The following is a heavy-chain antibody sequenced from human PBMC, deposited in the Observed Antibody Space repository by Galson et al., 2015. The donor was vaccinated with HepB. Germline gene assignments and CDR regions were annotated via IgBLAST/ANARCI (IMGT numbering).Heavy chain of an antibody. CDR3: VRKPTGYSSSYVNFDY. J-gene: IGHJ4*02. V-gene: IGHV3-23*01. CDR2: ISGAGDST. CDR1: GFTFSSSP. D-gene: IGHD3-16*01. Sequence: SLRLSCAASGFTFSSSPMSWVRQAPGKGLEWVAAISGAGDSTYYADSVKGRFTISRDNSKNTLYLLMNSLRVEDTAVYYCVRKPTGYSSSYVNFDYWGQGTRVTVSS.